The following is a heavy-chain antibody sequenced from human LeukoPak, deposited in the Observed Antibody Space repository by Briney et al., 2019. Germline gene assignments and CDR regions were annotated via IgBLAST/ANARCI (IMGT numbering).Heavy chain of an antibody. D-gene: IGHD2-15*01. CDR1: GYSFTDYY. Sequence: GASLKVSFKTSGYSFTDYYIHWVRQAPGQGFEWLGWISPKSGGTNYAQKFQDSVSLTRDTSIDTAYMELTSLRLDDTAIYYCARGVAANGRLDPWGQGSLIIVSS. CDR3: ARGVAANGRLDP. J-gene: IGHJ5*02. V-gene: IGHV1-2*02. CDR2: ISPKSGGT.